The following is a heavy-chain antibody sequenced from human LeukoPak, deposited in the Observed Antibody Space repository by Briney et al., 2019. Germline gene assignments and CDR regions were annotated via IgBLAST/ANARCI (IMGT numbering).Heavy chain of an antibody. Sequence: PSETLSLTCNVSGGSISNYYWSWIRQPAGGGLEWIGRISTIGITNYNPSLISRVTISIDTSKNQFSLKLSSVTAADTAVYYCARDGCGGSCFHYYWYMDVWGKGTTVTISS. V-gene: IGHV4-4*07. CDR1: GGSISNYY. D-gene: IGHD2-15*01. CDR2: ISTIGIT. J-gene: IGHJ6*03. CDR3: ARDGCGGSCFHYYWYMDV.